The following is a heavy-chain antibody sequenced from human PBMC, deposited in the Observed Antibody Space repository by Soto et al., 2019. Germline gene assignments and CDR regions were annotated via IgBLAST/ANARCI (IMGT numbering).Heavy chain of an antibody. CDR1: GYNFTNYY. V-gene: IGHV1-46*03. J-gene: IGHJ6*02. D-gene: IGHD3-10*01. CDR3: ARGITLIRGVMDV. CDR2: INPIGAST. Sequence: QVQLVQSGAEVKKPGASVKVSCKASGYNFTNYYIHWVRQAPGQVLEWMGKINPIGASTSDDPKFEGRATMTRDTSTSTFYMEISSLRTEDTAVYYCARGITLIRGVMDVWGQGTTVTVS.